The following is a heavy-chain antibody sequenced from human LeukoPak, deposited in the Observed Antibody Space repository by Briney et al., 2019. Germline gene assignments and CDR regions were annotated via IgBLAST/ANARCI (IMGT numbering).Heavy chain of an antibody. CDR3: ARGEEWLAAKVY. V-gene: IGHV3-30-3*01. J-gene: IGHJ1*01. D-gene: IGHD6-19*01. CDR1: GFMLNTYA. Sequence: RPGGSLRLSCAASGFMLNTYAIHWVRQAPGKGLEWLAIISYDGNNKHYADSVKGRFTISRDISKNTLYLQMDRVRPEDTAVYYCARGEEWLAAKVYWGQGTLVTVSS. CDR2: ISYDGNNK.